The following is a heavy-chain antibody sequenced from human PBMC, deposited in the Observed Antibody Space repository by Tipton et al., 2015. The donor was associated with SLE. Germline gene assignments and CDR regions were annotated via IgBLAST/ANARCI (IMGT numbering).Heavy chain of an antibody. CDR2: VYYGGST. CDR3: ARALPFNYDFWSGYSTDPFDV. J-gene: IGHJ3*01. Sequence: PGLVKPSETLSLTCRVSGDSISSNTYYWGWIRQPPGKPLEWIGYVYYGGSTKYNPSLKSRVTISVDTSKNQFSLKLTSVTAADTAVYYCARALPFNYDFWSGYSTDPFDVWGQGTMVTVSA. CDR1: GDSISSNTYY. D-gene: IGHD3-3*01. V-gene: IGHV4-61*05.